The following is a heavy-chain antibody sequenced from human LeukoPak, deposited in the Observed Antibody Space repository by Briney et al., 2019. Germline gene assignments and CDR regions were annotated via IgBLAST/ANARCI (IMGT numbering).Heavy chain of an antibody. CDR3: ARGTPIVVVPAALYYFDY. Sequence: PGGSLRLSCAASGLPFSSYSMNWVRQAPGKGLEWVSSISSSSSYIYYADSVKGRFTISRDNAKNSLYLQMNSRRAEDTAVYYCARGTPIVVVPAALYYFDYWGQGTLVTVSS. D-gene: IGHD2-2*01. CDR2: ISSSSSYI. J-gene: IGHJ4*02. CDR1: GLPFSSYS. V-gene: IGHV3-21*01.